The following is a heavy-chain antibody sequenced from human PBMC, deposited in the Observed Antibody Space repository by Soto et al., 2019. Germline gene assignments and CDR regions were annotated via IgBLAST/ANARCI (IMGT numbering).Heavy chain of an antibody. V-gene: IGHV3-30*18. CDR3: AKDACGGDCYSDS. Sequence: QVQLVESGGGVVQPGRSLRLSCAASGFTFSSYGMHWVRQAPGTGLEWVAVISYDGSKKYYADSVKGRFTISRDNSKNTLYLQRNSLRAEDTAVYYCAKDACGGDCYSDSWGQGTLVTVSS. CDR1: GFTFSSYG. CDR2: ISYDGSKK. D-gene: IGHD2-21*02. J-gene: IGHJ4*02.